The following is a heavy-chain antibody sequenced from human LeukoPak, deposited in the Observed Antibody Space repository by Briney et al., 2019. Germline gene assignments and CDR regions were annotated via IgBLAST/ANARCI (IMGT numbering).Heavy chain of an antibody. V-gene: IGHV3-15*01. CDR2: IKSKTDGGTT. CDR3: TTAIEQYYDILTGYYISPDFDY. CDR1: GFTFSSYG. D-gene: IGHD3-9*01. Sequence: PGGSLRLSCAASGFTFSSYGMHWVRQAPGKGLEWVGRIKSKTDGGTTDYAAPVKGRFTISRDDSKNTLYLQMNSLKTEDTAVYYCTTAIEQYYDILTGYYISPDFDYWGQGTLVTVSS. J-gene: IGHJ4*02.